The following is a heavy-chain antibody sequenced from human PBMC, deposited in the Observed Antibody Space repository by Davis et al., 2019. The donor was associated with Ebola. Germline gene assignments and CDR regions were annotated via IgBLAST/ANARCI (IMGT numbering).Heavy chain of an antibody. J-gene: IGHJ4*02. CDR3: ASLLTYYYDSSGYYLSGYFDY. D-gene: IGHD3-22*01. CDR2: IYYSGST. Sequence: GSLRLSCTVSGGSISSSSYYWGWIRQPPGKGLEWIGSIYYSGSTYYNPSLKSRVTISVDTSKNQFSLKLSSVTAADTAVYYCASLLTYYYDSSGYYLSGYFDYWGQGTLVTVSS. V-gene: IGHV4-39*01. CDR1: GGSISSSSYY.